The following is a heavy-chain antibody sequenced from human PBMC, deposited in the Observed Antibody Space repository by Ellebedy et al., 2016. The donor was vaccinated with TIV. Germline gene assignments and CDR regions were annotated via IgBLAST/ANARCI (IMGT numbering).Heavy chain of an antibody. J-gene: IGHJ4*02. D-gene: IGHD3/OR15-3a*01. CDR1: GFSVSTNY. Sequence: PGGSLRLSCVASGFSVSTNYMSWVRQAPGKGLEWVAASYSGGSTYYADFVKGRFTFSRDTSKNTLSFQMNNLRAEDTAVYYCAKGTFGRGRSGSLDSWGQGTQVTVSS. V-gene: IGHV3-66*01. CDR3: AKGTFGRGRSGSLDS. CDR2: SYSGGST.